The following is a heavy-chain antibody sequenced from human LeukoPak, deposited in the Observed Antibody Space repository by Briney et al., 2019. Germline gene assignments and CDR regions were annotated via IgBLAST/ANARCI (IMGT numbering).Heavy chain of an antibody. CDR2: IIPILGIA. CDR1: GGTFSSYA. V-gene: IGHV1-69*04. D-gene: IGHD3-16*01. Sequence: ASVKVSCKASGGTFSSYAISWVRQAPGQGLEWMGRIIPILGIANYAQKFQGRVTMTRDTSTDTVYMELSSLRSEDTAIYYCARQGRGGYWYFDLWGRGTLVTVSS. CDR3: ARQGRGGYWYFDL. J-gene: IGHJ2*01.